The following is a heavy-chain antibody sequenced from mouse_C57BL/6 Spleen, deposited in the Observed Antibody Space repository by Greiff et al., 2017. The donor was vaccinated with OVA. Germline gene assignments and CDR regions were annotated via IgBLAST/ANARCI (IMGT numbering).Heavy chain of an antibody. V-gene: IGHV1-22*01. D-gene: IGHD2-3*01. CDR1: GYTFTDYN. Sequence: EVQLQQSGPELVKPGASVKMSCKASGYTFTDYNMHWVKQSHGKSLEWIGYINPNNGGTSYNQKFKGKATLTVNKSSSTAYMELRSLTSEDSAVYYCARGRDGYHYAMDYWGQGTSVTVSS. CDR3: ARGRDGYHYAMDY. J-gene: IGHJ4*01. CDR2: INPNNGGT.